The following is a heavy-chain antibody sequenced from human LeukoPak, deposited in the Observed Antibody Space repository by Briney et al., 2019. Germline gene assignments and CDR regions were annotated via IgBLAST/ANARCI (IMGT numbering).Heavy chain of an antibody. J-gene: IGHJ4*02. D-gene: IGHD1-26*01. CDR3: ARGGYSGTEKPNDY. Sequence: ASVKVSCKASGYTFTSYAMHWVRQAPGQRLEWMGWINAGNGNTKYSQNFQGRVTMTRDTSITTAYMELSRLKSDDTAVYYCARGGYSGTEKPNDYWGQGTLVTVSS. V-gene: IGHV1-3*01. CDR1: GYTFTSYA. CDR2: INAGNGNT.